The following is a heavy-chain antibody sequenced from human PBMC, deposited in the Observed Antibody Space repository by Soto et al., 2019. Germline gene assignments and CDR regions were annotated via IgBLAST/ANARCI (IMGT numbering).Heavy chain of an antibody. CDR1: GGSITSSSYY. D-gene: IGHD1-26*01. Sequence: QLHLRESGPGLVKPSETLSLTCTVSGGSITSSSYYWGWIRQPPGKGLEWIGSIYYGGSTYYNPSLKSRVSISVATSKNQFSLKLSSVTAADTAVYYCATQEVGGSYVYTFDPWGQGTLVTVSS. CDR2: IYYGGST. J-gene: IGHJ5*02. CDR3: ATQEVGGSYVYTFDP. V-gene: IGHV4-39*01.